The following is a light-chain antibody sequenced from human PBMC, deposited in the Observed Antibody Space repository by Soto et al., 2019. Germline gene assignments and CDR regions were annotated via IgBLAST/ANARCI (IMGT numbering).Light chain of an antibody. CDR3: QQRSNWPWT. CDR2: DAS. V-gene: IGKV3-11*01. J-gene: IGKJ1*01. CDR1: QRISGY. Sequence: EVVVTQSAATLTLSPGERATLSCRASQRISGYLGWYQQKPGQAPRLLIYDASSRATGIPVRFSGSGSGTDYTLTITDLEPEDFAIYYCQQRSNWPWTFGQGTKVDIK.